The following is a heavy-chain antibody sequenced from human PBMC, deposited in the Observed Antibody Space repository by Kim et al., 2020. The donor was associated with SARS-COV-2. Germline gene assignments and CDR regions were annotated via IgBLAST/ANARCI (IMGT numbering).Heavy chain of an antibody. CDR3: ASLIVVVPSF. CDR1: GFTFSSYE. Sequence: GGSLRLSCAASGFTFSSYEMNWVRQAPGKGLEWVSYISSSGSTIYYADSVKGRFTISRDNAKNSLYLQLNSLRAEDTAVYYCASLIVVVPSFWGQDNLV. J-gene: IGHJ1*01. CDR2: ISSSGSTI. V-gene: IGHV3-48*03. D-gene: IGHD2-2*01.